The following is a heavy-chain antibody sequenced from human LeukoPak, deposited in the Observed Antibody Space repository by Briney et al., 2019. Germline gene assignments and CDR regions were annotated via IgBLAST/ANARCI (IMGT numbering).Heavy chain of an antibody. CDR3: ATHYDSSGYYLGVPDY. CDR1: GFTFSSYG. Sequence: GGSLRLSCAASGFTFSSYGMHWVRQAPGKGLEWVAVIWYDGSNKYYADSVKGRFTISRDNSKNTLYLQMNSLRAEDTAVYYCATHYDSSGYYLGVPDYWGQGTLVTVSS. D-gene: IGHD3-22*01. V-gene: IGHV3-33*01. CDR2: IWYDGSNK. J-gene: IGHJ4*02.